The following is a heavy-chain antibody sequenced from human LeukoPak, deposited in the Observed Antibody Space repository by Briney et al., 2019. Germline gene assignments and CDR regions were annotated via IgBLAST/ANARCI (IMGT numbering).Heavy chain of an antibody. J-gene: IGHJ6*02. CDR3: AKDIVGATLGVYYGMDV. V-gene: IGHV3-9*01. CDR1: GFTFDDYA. D-gene: IGHD1-26*01. Sequence: GGSLRLSCAASGFTFDDYAMHWVRQAPGKGLEWVSGISWNSGSIGYADSVKGRFTISRDNAKNSLYLRMNSLRAEDTALYYCAKDIVGATLGVYYGMDVWGQGTTVTVSS. CDR2: ISWNSGSI.